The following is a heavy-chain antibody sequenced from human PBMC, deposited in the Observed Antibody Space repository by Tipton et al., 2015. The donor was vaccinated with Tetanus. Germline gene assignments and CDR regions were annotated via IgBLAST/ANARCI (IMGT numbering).Heavy chain of an antibody. D-gene: IGHD3-10*01. CDR1: GFTFRSYA. CDR3: AREGSGQDFDY. V-gene: IGHV3-21*01. CDR2: ISSTSYYL. Sequence: SLRLSCAASGFTFRSYAMHWVRQAPGKGLEGVSSISSTSYYLYYADSVKGRFTLSRDNAKNSLYLQMNSLRAEDTAVYYCAREGSGQDFDYWGRGTLVTVSS. J-gene: IGHJ4*02.